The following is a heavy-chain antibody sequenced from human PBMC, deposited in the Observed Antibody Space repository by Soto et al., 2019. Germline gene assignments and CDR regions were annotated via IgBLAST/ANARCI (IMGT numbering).Heavy chain of an antibody. CDR2: ISAYNGNT. CDR3: ARDSRFFNWFDP. Sequence: QVQLVQSGAEVKKPGASVKVSCKASGYTFTSYGISWVRQAPGQGLEWLGWISAYNGNTNYAQKLQGRVTMTTDTSTSTGYMELRSRRSDDTAVYYCARDSRFFNWFDPWGQGTLVTVSS. J-gene: IGHJ5*02. CDR1: GYTFTSYG. V-gene: IGHV1-18*04. D-gene: IGHD3-3*01.